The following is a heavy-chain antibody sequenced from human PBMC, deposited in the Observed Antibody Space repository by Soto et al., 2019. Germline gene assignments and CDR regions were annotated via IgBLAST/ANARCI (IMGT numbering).Heavy chain of an antibody. CDR2: INPSGSST. CDR3: TRGYCSSTNCYRMDV. CDR1: GYTFSSYY. V-gene: IGHV1-46*03. Sequence: GASVKVSCKASGYTFSSYYMHWVRQAPGQGLEWMGIINPSGSSTSYAQKFQGRVTMTRDTSTSTVYMELSSLRSEDTAVYYCTRGYCSSTNCYRMDVWGQGTTVTVSS. J-gene: IGHJ6*02. D-gene: IGHD2-2*01.